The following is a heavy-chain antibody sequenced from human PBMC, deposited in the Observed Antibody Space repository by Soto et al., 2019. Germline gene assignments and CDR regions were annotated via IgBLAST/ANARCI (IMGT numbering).Heavy chain of an antibody. CDR1: GYTFTSYY. CDR2: IDPSGGST. CDR3: VIQRSGVVY. J-gene: IGHJ4*02. D-gene: IGHD2-15*01. Sequence: ASVKVSCKASGYTFTSYYIHWVRQAPGQGLEWMGIIDPSGGSTSYAQKFQGRVTMTRDTSTSTVYMELSSLRSEDTAVYYCVIQRSGVVYWGQGTLVTVSS. V-gene: IGHV1-46*01.